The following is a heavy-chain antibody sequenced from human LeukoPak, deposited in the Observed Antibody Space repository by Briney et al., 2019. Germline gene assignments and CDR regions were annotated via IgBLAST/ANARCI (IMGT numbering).Heavy chain of an antibody. D-gene: IGHD2-2*01. J-gene: IGHJ6*03. CDR2: IYPGDSDT. Sequence: GESLKISCKGSGYSFTSYWIGWVRQMPGKGLEWMGIIYPGDSDTRYSPSFQGQVTISADKSISTAYLQWSSLKASDTAIYYCARLDVVPAAPGGYYYYMDVWGKGTTVTVSS. CDR3: ARLDVVPAAPGGYYYYMDV. CDR1: GYSFTSYW. V-gene: IGHV5-51*01.